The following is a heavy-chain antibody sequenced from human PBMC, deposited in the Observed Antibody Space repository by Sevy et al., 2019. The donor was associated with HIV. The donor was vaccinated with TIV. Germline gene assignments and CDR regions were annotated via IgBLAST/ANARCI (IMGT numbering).Heavy chain of an antibody. CDR1: GFTFNNYG. CDR3: AKDPNDYGDPWAFM. D-gene: IGHD4-17*01. J-gene: IGHJ3*02. V-gene: IGHV3-30*18. Sequence: GGSLRLSCAASGFTFNNYGMHWVRQAPGKGLEWVSVISYDGSNKYYADSVKGRFTISRDNSKNTLYLHMNSLRIEDTATYYRAKDPNDYGDPWAFMWGQGTMVTVSS. CDR2: ISYDGSNK.